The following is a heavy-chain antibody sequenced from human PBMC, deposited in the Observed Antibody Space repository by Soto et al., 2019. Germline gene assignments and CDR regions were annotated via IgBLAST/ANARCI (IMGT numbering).Heavy chain of an antibody. V-gene: IGHV3-23*01. J-gene: IGHJ6*02. Sequence: EVQLLESGGGLIQPGGPLRLSCAASGFPFSLYLMGWVRQAPGKELEWVALINHTSGYAYYPDSVKGRFTISRDNSKNTLYLQMNSLRAEDTAVYYCTKDQSRNLNHGDYYYYGMDLWGQGTTVTVSS. CDR2: INHTSGYA. D-gene: IGHD3-10*01. CDR3: TKDQSRNLNHGDYYYYGMDL. CDR1: GFPFSLYL.